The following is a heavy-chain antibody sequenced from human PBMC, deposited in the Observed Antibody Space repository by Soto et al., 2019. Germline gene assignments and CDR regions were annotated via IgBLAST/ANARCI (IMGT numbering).Heavy chain of an antibody. D-gene: IGHD3-10*01. CDR2: TSTSSTTK. V-gene: IGHV3-48*02. J-gene: IGHJ4*02. CDR1: GFSFSAYS. CDR3: AGSYSSGNWYFDY. Sequence: GGSLRLSCAASGFSFSAYSMNWVRQAPGKGLEWIAYTSTSSTTKYYADSVRGRFSISRDNANDLLNLDMDKLRDEDTGIYYCAGSYSSGNWYFDYWGLGTPVTVSS.